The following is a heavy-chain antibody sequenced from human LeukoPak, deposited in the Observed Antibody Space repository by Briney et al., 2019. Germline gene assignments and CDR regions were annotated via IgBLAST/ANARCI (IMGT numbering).Heavy chain of an antibody. D-gene: IGHD2-2*01. J-gene: IGHJ5*02. CDR1: GYSFTSYW. Sequence: GESLKISCKCSGYSFTSYWIGWVRQMPGKGLEWMGIIYPGDSDTRYSPSFQGQVTISADKSISTAYLQWSSLKASDTAMYYCARQRGYCSSTSCYAENWFDPWGQGTLVTVSS. V-gene: IGHV5-51*01. CDR2: IYPGDSDT. CDR3: ARQRGYCSSTSCYAENWFDP.